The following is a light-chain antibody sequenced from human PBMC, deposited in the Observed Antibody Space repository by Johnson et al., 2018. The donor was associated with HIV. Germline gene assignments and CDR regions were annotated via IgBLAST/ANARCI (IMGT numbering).Light chain of an antibody. Sequence: QSVLTQPPSVSAAPGQKVTISCSGSSSNIGNNYVSWYQQLPGTAPKLLIYDNDKRPSGIPDRLFGSKSGTSATLDITGLQTGDEGDYYCGAWDSSLNAYVFGAGTKVTVL. CDR3: GAWDSSLNAYV. CDR2: DND. CDR1: SSNIGNNY. V-gene: IGLV1-51*01. J-gene: IGLJ1*01.